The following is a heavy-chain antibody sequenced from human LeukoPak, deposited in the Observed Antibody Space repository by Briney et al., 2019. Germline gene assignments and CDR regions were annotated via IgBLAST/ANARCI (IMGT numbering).Heavy chain of an antibody. CDR2: ISHTGRS. J-gene: IGHJ4*02. CDR3: ARGFDGLTGYYPPDY. CDR1: GGSFSGYD. Sequence: PSETLSLTCAVYGGSFSGYDWSWIRQSPGKGLEWIGEISHTGRSKNNPSLKSRVTISEDMSKKQFSLKLNSVTAADTALYYCARGFDGLTGYYPPDYWSQGTLVTVSS. V-gene: IGHV4-34*01. D-gene: IGHD3-9*01.